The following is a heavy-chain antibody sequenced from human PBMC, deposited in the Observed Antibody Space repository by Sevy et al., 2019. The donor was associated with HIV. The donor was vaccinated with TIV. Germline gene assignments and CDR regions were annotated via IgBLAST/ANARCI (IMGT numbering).Heavy chain of an antibody. J-gene: IGHJ6*02. CDR1: GGSISSSSYY. CDR2: IYYSGST. D-gene: IGHD3-10*01. V-gene: IGHV4-39*01. Sequence: SETLSLTCTVSGGSISSSSYYWGWIRQPPGKGLEWIGSIYYSGSTYYNPSLKSRVTISVDTSKNQFSLMLSSVTAAVTAVYYCARHEQVLWFGELLWYYYCMDVWGQGTTVTVSS. CDR3: ARHEQVLWFGELLWYYYCMDV.